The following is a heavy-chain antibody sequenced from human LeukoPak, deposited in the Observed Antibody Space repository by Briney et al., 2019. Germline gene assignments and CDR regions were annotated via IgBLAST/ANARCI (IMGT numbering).Heavy chain of an antibody. J-gene: IGHJ4*02. CDR3: ARIRGGNEGSGSFFDY. V-gene: IGHV3-48*03. D-gene: IGHD3-10*01. CDR1: GFTFSSYE. Sequence: PGGSLRLSCAASGFTFSSYEMNWVRQTSGKGLEWFSYISSSGSSIYYADSVKGRFTISRDNAKNSLYLQMNGLRAEDTAVYYCARIRGGNEGSGSFFDYWGQGTLVTVSS. CDR2: ISSSGSSI.